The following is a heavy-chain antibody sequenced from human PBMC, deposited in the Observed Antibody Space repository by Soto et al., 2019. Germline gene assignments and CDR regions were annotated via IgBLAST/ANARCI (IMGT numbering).Heavy chain of an antibody. CDR1: GFTFSSYA. Sequence: EVQLLESGGGLVQPGGSLRLSCAASGFTFSSYAMSWVRQAPGKGLEWVSAISGSGGSTYYADSVKGRSTISRDNSKNKLYLQMDGLRAEDTAVYYCAKDNERYGDSYGWGQGTLVTVSS. CDR2: ISGSGGST. D-gene: IGHD4-17*01. V-gene: IGHV3-23*01. J-gene: IGHJ4*02. CDR3: AKDNERYGDSYG.